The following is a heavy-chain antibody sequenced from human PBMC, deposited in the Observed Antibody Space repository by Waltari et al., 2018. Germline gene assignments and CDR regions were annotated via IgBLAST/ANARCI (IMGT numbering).Heavy chain of an antibody. CDR1: GGSISSGGYS. CDR3: AREDSSGSFDAFDI. Sequence: QLQLQESGSGLVTPSQTLSLTCAVSGGSISSGGYSWSWIRQPPGKGLEWLGYIYHSGGTYYNPSLKSRVTISVDRSKNQFSLKLSSVTAADTAVYYCAREDSSGSFDAFDIWGQGTMVTVSS. J-gene: IGHJ3*02. D-gene: IGHD3-22*01. V-gene: IGHV4-30-2*01. CDR2: IYHSGGT.